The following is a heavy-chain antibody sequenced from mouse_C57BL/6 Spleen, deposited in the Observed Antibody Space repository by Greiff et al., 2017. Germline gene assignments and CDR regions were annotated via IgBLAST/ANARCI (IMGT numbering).Heavy chain of an antibody. CDR1: GFNIKDYY. D-gene: IGHD1-1*01. CDR2: IDPEDGDT. CDR3: TFEISSRCITTVVAPYFDV. V-gene: IGHV14-1*01. J-gene: IGHJ1*03. Sequence: EVQLQESGAELVRPGASVKLSCTASGFNIKDYYMHWVKQRPEQGLEWIGRIDPEDGDTEYAPKFQGKATMTADTSSSTAYLQLSSLTSEDTAVYYCTFEISSRCITTVVAPYFDVWGTGTTVTVSS.